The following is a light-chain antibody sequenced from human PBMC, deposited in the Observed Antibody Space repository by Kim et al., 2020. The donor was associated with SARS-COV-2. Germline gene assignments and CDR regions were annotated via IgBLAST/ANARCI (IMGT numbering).Light chain of an antibody. CDR1: QSVLYSSNNKNY. CDR3: QQYYSIPYT. CDR2: WAS. V-gene: IGKV4-1*01. J-gene: IGKJ2*01. Sequence: DIVMTQFPDSLAVSLGERATINCKSSQSVLYSSNNKNYLAWYQQKPGQPPKLLIYWASTRESGVPVRFSGSGSGTDFTLTISSLQAEDVAVYYCQQYYSIPYTFGQGTKVDIK.